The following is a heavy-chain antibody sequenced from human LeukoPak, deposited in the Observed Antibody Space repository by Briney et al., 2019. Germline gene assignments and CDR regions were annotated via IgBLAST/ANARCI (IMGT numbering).Heavy chain of an antibody. D-gene: IGHD2-15*01. CDR3: ARDTVLNAFDI. Sequence: SETLSLTCAVYGGSFSGYYWSWIRQPPGKGLEWIGYIYYSGSTNYNPSLKSRATISVDTSKNQFSLKLSSVTAADTAVYYCARDTVLNAFDIWGQGTMVTVSS. J-gene: IGHJ3*02. V-gene: IGHV4-59*01. CDR1: GGSFSGYY. CDR2: IYYSGST.